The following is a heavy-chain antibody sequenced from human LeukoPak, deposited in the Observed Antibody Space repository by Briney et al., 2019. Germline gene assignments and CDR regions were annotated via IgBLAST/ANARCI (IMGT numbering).Heavy chain of an antibody. CDR1: GFDFSNSF. V-gene: IGHV3-11*01. CDR3: GKGSLAVPATPLDF. D-gene: IGHD2-15*01. J-gene: IGHJ4*02. Sequence: GGSLRLSCTASGFDFSNSFMSWIRQAPGKELEWISYISSRSTTIYYADSVKGRFTISRDNGKNTVYLQMNNLRVDDTAFFYCGKGSLAVPATPLDFWGQGTLVTVSS. CDR2: ISSRSTTI.